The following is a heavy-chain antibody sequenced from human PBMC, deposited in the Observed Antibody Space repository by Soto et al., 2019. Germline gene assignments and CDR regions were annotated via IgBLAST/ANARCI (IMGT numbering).Heavy chain of an antibody. J-gene: IGHJ4*02. CDR2: VNAGYGNT. CDR1: GYTFTYYA. CDR3: ARDRYYGSGTYNYFDY. V-gene: IGHV1-3*01. Sequence: ASVKVSFKASGYTFTYYAIHWVRQAPGQRLEWMGWVNAGYGNTKYSQNFQGRVTITRDTSASTAYMELSSLRSEDTAVYYCARDRYYGSGTYNYFDYWGQGTLVTVSS. D-gene: IGHD3-10*01.